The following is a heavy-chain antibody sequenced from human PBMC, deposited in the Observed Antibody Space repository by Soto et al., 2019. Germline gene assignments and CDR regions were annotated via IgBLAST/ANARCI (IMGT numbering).Heavy chain of an antibody. CDR1: GGSISSYY. CDR3: ARDSAYCGGDCSGDYYYYGMDV. J-gene: IGHJ6*02. CDR2: IYYSGST. Sequence: SETLSLTCTVSGGSISSYYWSWIRQPPGKGLEWIGYIYYSGSTNYNPSLKSRVTISVDTSKNQFSLKLSSVTAADTAVYYCARDSAYCGGDCSGDYYYYGMDVWGQGTTVTVSS. D-gene: IGHD2-21*02. V-gene: IGHV4-59*01.